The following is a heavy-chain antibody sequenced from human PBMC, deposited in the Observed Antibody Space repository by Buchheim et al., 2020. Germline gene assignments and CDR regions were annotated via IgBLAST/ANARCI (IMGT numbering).Heavy chain of an antibody. J-gene: IGHJ4*02. CDR1: GFTFSNYA. Sequence: EVQLLESGGGLVQPGGSLRLSCAASGFTFSNYAMSWVRQAPGKGLEWVSAISGSGGSTYYADSVKGRFTISRDNFKNTLSLQMNSLRAEDTAVYYCAKAGYTSSWYRGKEWYHFDYWGQGTL. CDR3: AKAGYTSSWYRGKEWYHFDY. CDR2: ISGSGGST. D-gene: IGHD6-13*01. V-gene: IGHV3-23*01.